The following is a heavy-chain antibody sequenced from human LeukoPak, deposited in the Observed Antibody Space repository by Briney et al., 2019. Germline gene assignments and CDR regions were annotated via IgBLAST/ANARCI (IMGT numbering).Heavy chain of an antibody. CDR1: GFTFDDYA. Sequence: SLRLSCAASGFTFDDYAMHWVRQAPRESLEWVSGISWNSGSIGYADSVKGRFTISRDNAKNSLYLQMNSLKAEDTALYHCAKYMSDCSCTSCYLGGGLDCWGQGTLVTVSS. CDR3: AKYMSDCSCTSCYLGGGLDC. D-gene: IGHD2-2*01. J-gene: IGHJ4*02. CDR2: ISWNSGSI. V-gene: IGHV3-9*01.